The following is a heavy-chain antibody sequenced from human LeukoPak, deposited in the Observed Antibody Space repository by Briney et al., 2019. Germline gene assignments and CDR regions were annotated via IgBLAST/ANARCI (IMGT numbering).Heavy chain of an antibody. J-gene: IGHJ4*02. V-gene: IGHV4-4*02. CDR1: GGSISSSNW. D-gene: IGHD3-10*01. CDR3: ARGRNFTYYYGSGSDYFDY. CDR2: IYHSGST. Sequence: SGTLSLTCAVSGGSISSSNWWSWVRQPPGKGLEWIGEIYHSGSTNYNPSLKSRVTISVDKSKNQFSLKLSSVTAADTAVYYCARGRNFTYYYGSGSDYFDYWGQGTLVTVSS.